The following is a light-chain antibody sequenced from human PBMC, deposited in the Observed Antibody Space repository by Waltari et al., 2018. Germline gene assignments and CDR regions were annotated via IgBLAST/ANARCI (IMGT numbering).Light chain of an antibody. V-gene: IGKV4-1*01. CDR3: QQYYSTPRT. Sequence: DIVMTQSPDSLPVSLGERATINCKSSQSVLYSSNNKNYLAWYQQKPGQPPKLLIYWASTRESGVPDRFSGSGSVTDFTLTISSLQAEDVAVYYCQQYYSTPRTFGQGTKVEIK. J-gene: IGKJ1*01. CDR2: WAS. CDR1: QSVLYSSNNKNY.